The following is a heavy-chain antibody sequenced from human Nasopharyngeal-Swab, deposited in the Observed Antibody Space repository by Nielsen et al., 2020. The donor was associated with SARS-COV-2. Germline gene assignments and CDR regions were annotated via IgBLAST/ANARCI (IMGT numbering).Heavy chain of an antibody. J-gene: IGHJ4*02. CDR1: GYTFTSYY. CDR3: ARDRVAATPFGGPEWSFDY. D-gene: IGHD2-15*01. Sequence: ASVKVSCKASGYTFTSYYMHWVRQAPEQGLEWMGIINPSGGSTSYAQKFQGRVTMTRDTSTSTVYMELSSLRSEDTAVYYCARDRVAATPFGGPEWSFDYWGQGTLVTVSS. CDR2: INPSGGST. V-gene: IGHV1-46*01.